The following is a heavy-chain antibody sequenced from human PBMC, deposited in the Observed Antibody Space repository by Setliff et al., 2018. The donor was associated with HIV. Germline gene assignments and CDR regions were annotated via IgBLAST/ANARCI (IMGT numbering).Heavy chain of an antibody. D-gene: IGHD3-3*01. CDR3: ARDVRDGFEEWFSTLDDGMDV. Sequence: ASVKVSCKASGYTFTSYYMHWVRQAPGQGLEWMGIINPSGGSTSYAQKFQGRVTMTRDTSTSTVYMELSSLRSEDTAVYYCARDVRDGFEEWFSTLDDGMDVWGQGTTVTVSS. CDR1: GYTFTSYY. J-gene: IGHJ6*02. V-gene: IGHV1-46*01. CDR2: INPSGGST.